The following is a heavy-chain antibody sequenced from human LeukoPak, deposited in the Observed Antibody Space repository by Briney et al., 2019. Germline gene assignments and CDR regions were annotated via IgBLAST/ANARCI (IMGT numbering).Heavy chain of an antibody. CDR2: ISWNSGSI. V-gene: IGHV3-9*01. J-gene: IGHJ3*02. D-gene: IGHD3-22*01. Sequence: GGSLRLSCAASGFTFDDYAMHWVRQAPGKGLEWVSGISWNSGSIGYADSVKGRFTISRDNAKNSLYLQMNSLRAEDTALYYCVKSHYYDSSGSFDIWGQGTMVTVSS. CDR1: GFTFDDYA. CDR3: VKSHYYDSSGSFDI.